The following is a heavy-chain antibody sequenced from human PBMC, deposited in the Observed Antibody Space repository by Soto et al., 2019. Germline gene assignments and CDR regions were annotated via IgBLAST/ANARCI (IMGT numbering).Heavy chain of an antibody. CDR1: GYRFSSYW. D-gene: IGHD2-8*01. CDR3: ARQGSNGAYYYYGMDV. Sequence: PGESLKISCKGAGYRFSSYWIAWVRQMPGKGLGWMGIIYPGDSDTIYSPSFQGQVTMSVDKSNSTAYLQWSSLKASDTAMYYCARQGSNGAYYYYGMDVWGQGTTVTVSS. CDR2: IYPGDSDT. V-gene: IGHV5-51*01. J-gene: IGHJ6*02.